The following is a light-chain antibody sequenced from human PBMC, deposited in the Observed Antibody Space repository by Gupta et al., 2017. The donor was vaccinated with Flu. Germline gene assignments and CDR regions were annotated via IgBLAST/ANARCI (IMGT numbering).Light chain of an antibody. Sequence: EIVMTQSPATPSVSPGERATLSCRASQSVSSNLAWYQQKPGQAPRLLIYGASTRATGIPARFSGSGSGTECTLTISSLQSEDFAVYYCQPYNNWPRTFGQGTKVEIK. CDR3: QPYNNWPRT. CDR1: QSVSSN. CDR2: GAS. V-gene: IGKV3-15*01. J-gene: IGKJ1*01.